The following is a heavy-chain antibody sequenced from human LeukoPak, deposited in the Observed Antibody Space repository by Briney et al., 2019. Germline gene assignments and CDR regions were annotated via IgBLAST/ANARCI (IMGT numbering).Heavy chain of an antibody. CDR2: IYSGGTT. CDR3: ARDSRYCSSTSCYFDY. D-gene: IGHD2-2*01. CDR1: GFTVSDNY. Sequence: GGSLRLSCAASGFTVSDNYMSWDRQAPGRGLEWVSVIYSGGTTYYADSVKGRFTISRDESKNTLYLQMNSLRAEDTAVYYCARDSRYCSSTSCYFDYWGQGTLLTVSS. J-gene: IGHJ4*02. V-gene: IGHV3-66*02.